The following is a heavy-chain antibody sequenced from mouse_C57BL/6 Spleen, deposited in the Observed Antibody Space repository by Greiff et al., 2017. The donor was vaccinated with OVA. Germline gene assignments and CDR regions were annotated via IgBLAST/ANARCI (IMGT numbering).Heavy chain of an antibody. J-gene: IGHJ3*01. D-gene: IGHD1-1*01. V-gene: IGHV3-1*01. CDR1: GYSITSGYD. Sequence: EVKLQESGPGMVKPSQSLSLTCTVTGYSITSGYDWHWIRHFPGNKLEWMGYISYSGSTNYNPSLKSRISITHDTSKNHFFLKLNSVTTEDTATYYCARDNYGSFAYWGQGTLVTVSA. CDR3: ARDNYGSFAY. CDR2: ISYSGST.